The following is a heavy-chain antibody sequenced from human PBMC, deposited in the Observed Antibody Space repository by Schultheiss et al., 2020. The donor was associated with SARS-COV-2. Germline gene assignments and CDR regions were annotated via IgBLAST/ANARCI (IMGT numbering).Heavy chain of an antibody. CDR3: ARDVSYCSSTSCYYYGMDV. J-gene: IGHJ6*02. CDR2: IYYSGST. Sequence: SETLSLTCTVSGGSISSSSYYWSWIRQPPGRGLEWIGYIYYSGSTYYNPSLKSRVTISVDTSKNQFSLKLSSVTAADTAVYYCARDVSYCSSTSCYYYGMDVWGQGTTVTVSS. V-gene: IGHV4-31*03. CDR1: GGSISSSSYY. D-gene: IGHD2-2*01.